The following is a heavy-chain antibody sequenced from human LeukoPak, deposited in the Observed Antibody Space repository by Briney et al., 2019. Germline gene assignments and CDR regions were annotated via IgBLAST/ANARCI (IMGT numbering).Heavy chain of an antibody. CDR2: IWNDSTKK. J-gene: IGHJ6*02. Sequence: PGGSLRLSCAASGFTFSDYGMHWVRQAPGKGLEWVAVIWNDSTKKYYADSVKGRFTISRDNSKNTLYLQMNSLGVGDTAVYYCARGPPQTPDSSSWRYYGMDVWGQGTTVTVSS. CDR3: ARGPPQTPDSSSWRYYGMDV. CDR1: GFTFSDYG. D-gene: IGHD3-22*01. V-gene: IGHV3-33*01.